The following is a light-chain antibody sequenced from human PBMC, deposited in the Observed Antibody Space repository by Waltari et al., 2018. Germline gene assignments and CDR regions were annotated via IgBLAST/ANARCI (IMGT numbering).Light chain of an antibody. Sequence: VMTQSPLSLSVTPGEPASISCRSSQSLLNDNGYTYFEWYLQKPGQSPQLLIYLVSTRATGVPDRFSGSGSGTDFTLKISRVEAEDVGVYYCMQALHTPYTFGQGTKLEIK. V-gene: IGKV2-28*01. J-gene: IGKJ2*01. CDR3: MQALHTPYT. CDR2: LVS. CDR1: QSLLNDNGYTY.